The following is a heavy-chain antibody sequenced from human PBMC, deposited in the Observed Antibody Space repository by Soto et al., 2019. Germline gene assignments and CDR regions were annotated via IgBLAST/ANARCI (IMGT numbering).Heavy chain of an antibody. CDR1: GYTFTSYG. V-gene: IGHV1-18*01. Sequence: ASVKVSCKASGYTFTSYGISWVRQAPGQGLEWMGWISAYNGNTNYAQKLQGRVTMTTDTSTSTAYMELRGLRSDDTAVYYCARGMAVAGTSDFDYWGQGTLVTVSS. D-gene: IGHD6-19*01. J-gene: IGHJ4*02. CDR2: ISAYNGNT. CDR3: ARGMAVAGTSDFDY.